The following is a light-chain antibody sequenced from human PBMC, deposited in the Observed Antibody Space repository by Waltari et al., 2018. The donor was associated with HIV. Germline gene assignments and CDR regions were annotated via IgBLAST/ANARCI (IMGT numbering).Light chain of an antibody. CDR2: GDS. V-gene: IGLV3-9*01. Sequence: SYELLQSLSLSVALGQTATMTCGGRDIGSKSVNWYQQRPCLASALVIYGDSHRPSGIPERFSGPTSGNTATLTSSGAQGADEGDYYCQVWDTSVVFGGGTKLTV. CDR1: DIGSKS. CDR3: QVWDTSVV. J-gene: IGLJ3*02.